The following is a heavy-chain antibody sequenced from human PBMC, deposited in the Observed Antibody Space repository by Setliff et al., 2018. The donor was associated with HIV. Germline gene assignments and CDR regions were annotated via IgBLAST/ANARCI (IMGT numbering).Heavy chain of an antibody. CDR1: GGSIDSSDYY. CDR3: ARLILGELSLFGPYWYFDL. V-gene: IGHV4-39*01. J-gene: IGHJ2*01. Sequence: PSETLSLTCSVSGGSIDSSDYYWGWIRQPPGKGLERIGTVYYTGSTFYNPSLESRVTISVDTSKNQFSLKLRSVTATDTTVYYCARLILGELSLFGPYWYFDLWGRGTLVTVSS. D-gene: IGHD3-16*02. CDR2: VYYTGST.